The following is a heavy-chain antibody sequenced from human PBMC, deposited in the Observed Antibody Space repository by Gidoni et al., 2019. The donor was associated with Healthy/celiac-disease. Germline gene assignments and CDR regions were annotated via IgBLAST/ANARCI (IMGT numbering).Heavy chain of an antibody. Sequence: QVQLQQWGAGLLKPSETLSLTCAVYGGSFSGYYWSWIRQPPGKGLEWIGEINHSGSTNYKPSLKSRVTISADTAVYYCARGPYYDYVWGSYRPGLYYYGMDVWGQGTTVTVSS. CDR2: INHSGST. D-gene: IGHD3-16*02. V-gene: IGHV4-34*01. CDR1: GGSFSGYY. J-gene: IGHJ6*02. CDR3: YYYGMDV.